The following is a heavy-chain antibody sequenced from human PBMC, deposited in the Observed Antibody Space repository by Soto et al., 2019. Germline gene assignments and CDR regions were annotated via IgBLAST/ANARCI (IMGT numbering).Heavy chain of an antibody. V-gene: IGHV1-3*01. J-gene: IGHJ4*02. CDR2: INAINGTA. D-gene: IGHD2-15*01. CDR3: ARESRYCSGGSCYFLPGIDY. Sequence: ASVKVSCKASGYTFTSYAMHWVRQAPGQRLEWMGWINAINGTAKYAQKFQGRVTITADKSTSTAYMELSSLRSEDTAVYYCARESRYCSGGSCYFLPGIDYWGQGTLVTVSS. CDR1: GYTFTSYA.